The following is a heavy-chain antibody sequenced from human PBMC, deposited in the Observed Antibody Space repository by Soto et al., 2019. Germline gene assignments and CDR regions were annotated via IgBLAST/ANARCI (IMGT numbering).Heavy chain of an antibody. CDR2: ISGSGGST. CDR3: AKRKGYSSGWYPDDY. CDR1: GFTFSSYG. D-gene: IGHD6-19*01. Sequence: GGSLRLSCAASGFTFSSYGMHWVRQAPGKGLGWVSAISGSGGSTYYADSVKGRFTISRDNSKNTLYLQMNSLRAEDTAVYYCAKRKGYSSGWYPDDYWGQGTLVTVSS. V-gene: IGHV3-23*01. J-gene: IGHJ4*02.